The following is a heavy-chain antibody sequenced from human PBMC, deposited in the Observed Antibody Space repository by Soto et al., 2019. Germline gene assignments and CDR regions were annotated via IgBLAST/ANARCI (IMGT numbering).Heavy chain of an antibody. CDR1: GFTFGNYA. D-gene: IGHD6-19*01. CDR2: ITTSGGST. J-gene: IGHJ4*02. V-gene: IGHV3-23*01. Sequence: VQLLESGGGLVQPGGSLRLSCAASGFTFGNYAMSWVRQAPGKGLEWVSAITTSGGSTYYADSVKGRLTISRDNSKNTMYLQMNSLRAEDTAVYYCAKDRGGSGWRFDYWGQGTLVTVSS. CDR3: AKDRGGSGWRFDY.